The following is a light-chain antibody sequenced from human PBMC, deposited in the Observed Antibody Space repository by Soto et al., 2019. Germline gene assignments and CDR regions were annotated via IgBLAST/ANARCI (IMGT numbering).Light chain of an antibody. J-gene: IGLJ1*01. CDR1: SSNMGTNT. V-gene: IGLV1-44*01. CDR2: FIY. CDR3: VAWDDSLNVHV. Sequence: QSALTQPPSASGTPGQRVTISCSGGSSNMGTNTVSWYQQVPGTAPKVFIFFIYQRSSGFLARFSGSNSGTSASLAFCGLQPEDEAEYYCVAWDDSLNVHVFGTGTKVTVL.